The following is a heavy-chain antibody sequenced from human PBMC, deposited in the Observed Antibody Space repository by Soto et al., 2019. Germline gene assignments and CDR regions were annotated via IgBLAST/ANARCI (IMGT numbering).Heavy chain of an antibody. D-gene: IGHD6-13*01. J-gene: IGHJ3*02. CDR1: GYTFTGYY. V-gene: IGHV1-2*04. CDR3: AIGVKYSSSWYGDAFDI. CDR2: INPNSGGT. Sequence: GASVKVSCKASGYTFTGYYMHWVRQAPGQGLEWMGWINPNSGGTNYAQKFQGWVTMTRDTSISTAYMELSRLRSDDTAVYYCAIGVKYSSSWYGDAFDIWGQGTMVTV.